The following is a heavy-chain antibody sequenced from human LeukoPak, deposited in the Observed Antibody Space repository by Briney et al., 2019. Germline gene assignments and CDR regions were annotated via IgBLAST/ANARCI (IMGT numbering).Heavy chain of an antibody. CDR3: ARAEILVGAGVGY. J-gene: IGHJ4*02. Sequence: PGGSLRPSCAASGFRFSGYSMNWVRQAPGKGLEWVSYISHTGSTMSYADSVKGRFTISRDNAKNSLYLQMNSLRAEDTAVYYCARAEILVGAGVGYWGQGTLVTVSS. D-gene: IGHD3-10*01. V-gene: IGHV3-48*04. CDR1: GFRFSGYS. CDR2: ISHTGSTM.